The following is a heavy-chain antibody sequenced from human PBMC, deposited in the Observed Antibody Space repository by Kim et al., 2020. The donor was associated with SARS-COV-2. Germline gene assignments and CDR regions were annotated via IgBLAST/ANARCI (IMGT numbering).Heavy chain of an antibody. V-gene: IGHV4-31*03. CDR3: ARVDVRVPALSSAFDV. CDR1: GGSINTGGYY. D-gene: IGHD2-2*01. CDR2: ISNSGTT. J-gene: IGHJ3*01. Sequence: SETLSLTCTVSGGSINTGGYYWAWLRQQTGKGLEWVAYISNSGTTYYSPHLKGRLHISMDTSTNQFSLNLSSVTAADTAIYYCARVDVRVPALSSAFDVWGQGTMVTVPS.